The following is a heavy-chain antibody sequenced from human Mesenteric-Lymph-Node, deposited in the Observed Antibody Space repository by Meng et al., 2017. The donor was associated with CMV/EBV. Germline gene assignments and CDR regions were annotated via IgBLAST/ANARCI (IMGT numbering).Heavy chain of an antibody. Sequence: GSLRLSCTVSYGFISNYYWTWVRQPPGKGLEWIGYIYNGGSTNHNPAIRSRVSMSIDTSKNQFSLKLTSVTAADTAVYYCARSGSVLSETNAYYLSAYNYYGLDVWGQGTTVTVSS. V-gene: IGHV4-59*01. CDR1: YGFISNYY. J-gene: IGHJ6*02. CDR3: ARSGSVLSETNAYYLSAYNYYGLDV. CDR2: IYNGGST. D-gene: IGHD3-16*01.